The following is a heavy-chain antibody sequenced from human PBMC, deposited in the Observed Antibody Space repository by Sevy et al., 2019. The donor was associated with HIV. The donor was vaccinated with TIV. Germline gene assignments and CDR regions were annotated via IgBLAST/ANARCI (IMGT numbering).Heavy chain of an antibody. V-gene: IGHV4-38-2*02. CDR1: GYSISSGYY. CDR2: IYHSGST. D-gene: IGHD3-9*01. J-gene: IGHJ3*02. CDR3: AREDGRYFDWLEDGGAAFDI. Sequence: SETLSLTCTVSGYSISSGYYWGWIRQPPGKGLEWIGSIYHSGSTYDNPSLKSRVTISVDTSKNQFSLKLSSVTAADTAVYYCAREDGRYFDWLEDGGAAFDIWGQGTMVTVSS.